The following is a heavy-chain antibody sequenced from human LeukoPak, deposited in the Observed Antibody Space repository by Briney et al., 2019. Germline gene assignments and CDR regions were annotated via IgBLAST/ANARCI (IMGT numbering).Heavy chain of an antibody. V-gene: IGHV1-69*05. D-gene: IGHD1-26*01. CDR3: AVPRVGATDFNYYYYYYMDV. J-gene: IGHJ6*03. Sequence: GASVKVSCKASGGTFSSYAISWVRQAPGQGLEWMGGIIPIFGTANYAQKFQGRVTITTDESTSTAYMELSSLRSEDTAVYYCAVPRVGATDFNYYYYYYMDVWGKGTTVTVSS. CDR1: GGTFSSYA. CDR2: IIPIFGTA.